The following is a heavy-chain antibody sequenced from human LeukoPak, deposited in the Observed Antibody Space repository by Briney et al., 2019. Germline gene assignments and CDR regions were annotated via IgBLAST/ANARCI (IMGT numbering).Heavy chain of an antibody. V-gene: IGHV4-39*07. CDR2: IYYSGST. CDR3: ARVEPYYFDY. CDR1: GGSISSYY. J-gene: IGHJ4*02. Sequence: SETLSLTCTVSGGSISSYYWGWIRQPPGKGLEWIGSIYYSGSTYYNPSLKSRVTISVDTSKNQFSLKLSSVTAADTAVYYCARVEPYYFDYWGQGTLVTVSS.